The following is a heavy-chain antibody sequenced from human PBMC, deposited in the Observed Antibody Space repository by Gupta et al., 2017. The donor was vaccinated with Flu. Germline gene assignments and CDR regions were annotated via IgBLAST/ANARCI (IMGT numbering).Heavy chain of an antibody. D-gene: IGHD2-2*02. J-gene: IGHJ5*02. CDR2: GSGGST. Sequence: GSGGSTYYADSVKGRFTISRDKSKNTLYLQMNSLRAEDTAVYYCAKVGSPCSSTSCYTPGRRSRRNWFDPWGQGTLVTVSS. V-gene: IGHV3-23*01. CDR3: AKVGSPCSSTSCYTPGRRSRRNWFDP.